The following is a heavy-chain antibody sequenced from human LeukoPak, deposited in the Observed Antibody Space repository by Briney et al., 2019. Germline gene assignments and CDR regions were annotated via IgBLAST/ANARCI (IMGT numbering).Heavy chain of an antibody. J-gene: IGHJ3*02. CDR1: GYTFTSYG. CDR3: ARDYYGSGSFHDAFDI. Sequence: ASVKVSCKASGYTFTSYGISWVRQAPGQGLEWMGWISAYNGNTNYAQKLQGRVTMTTDTSTSTAYMELRSLRSDDTAVYYCARDYYGSGSFHDAFDIWGQGTMVTVSS. CDR2: ISAYNGNT. V-gene: IGHV1-18*01. D-gene: IGHD3-10*01.